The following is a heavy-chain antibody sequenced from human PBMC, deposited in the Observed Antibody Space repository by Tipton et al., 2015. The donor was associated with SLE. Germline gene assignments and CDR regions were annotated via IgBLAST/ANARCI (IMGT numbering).Heavy chain of an antibody. Sequence: GLVKPSETLTLSCGVSGYSISSGHYWGWIRQPPGKGLEWIGNLYATGGSDYNPSLKSRLILSLDPSKNQFSLTLTSVTAADTAIYYCARARRIIAATGTSPHYFDSWGQGTLVTVFS. CDR1: GYSISSGHY. CDR3: ARARRIIAATGTSPHYFDS. J-gene: IGHJ4*02. D-gene: IGHD3-9*01. V-gene: IGHV4-38-2*01. CDR2: LYATGGS.